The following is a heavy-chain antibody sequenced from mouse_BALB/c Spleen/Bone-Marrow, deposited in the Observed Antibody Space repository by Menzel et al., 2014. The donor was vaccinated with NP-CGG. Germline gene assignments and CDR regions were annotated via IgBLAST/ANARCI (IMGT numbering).Heavy chain of an antibody. CDR2: INPDSSTI. D-gene: IGHD1-1*01. CDR3: ARLGYYGSSDY. V-gene: IGHV4-1*02. J-gene: IGHJ2*01. CDR1: GFDFSRYW. Sequence: EVKLMESGGGLVQPGGSLKLSCAASGFDFSRYWMSWVRQAPGKGLEWIGEINPDSSTINYTPSLKDKFIISRDNAKNTLYLQMSKVRSEDTALYYCARLGYYGSSDYWGQGTTLTVSS.